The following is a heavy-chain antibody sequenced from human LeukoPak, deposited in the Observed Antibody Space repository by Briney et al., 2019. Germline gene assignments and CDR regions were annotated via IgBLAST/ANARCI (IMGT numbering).Heavy chain of an antibody. D-gene: IGHD6-6*01. CDR2: ISSSGSNI. V-gene: IGHV3-11*01. Sequence: GSLRLSCAASGFTFSDYYMSWSRQAPGKGLEWVSYISSSGSNIYYADSVKGRFTISRDNAKNSLYLQMNSLRAEDTAVYYCARSSDIDYYYGMDVWGQGTTVTVSS. J-gene: IGHJ6*02. CDR1: GFTFSDYY. CDR3: ARSSDIDYYYGMDV.